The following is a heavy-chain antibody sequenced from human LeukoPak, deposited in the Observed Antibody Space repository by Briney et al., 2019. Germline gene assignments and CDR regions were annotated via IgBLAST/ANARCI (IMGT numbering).Heavy chain of an antibody. V-gene: IGHV3-30*02. J-gene: IGHJ5*02. CDR2: IRYDGSNK. Sequence: GGSLRLSCAASGFTFSSYGMRWVRQAPGKGLEWVAFIRYDGSNKYYADSVKGRFTISRDNSKTTLYLQMNSLRAEDTAVYYCAKDLRKGNYYPNWFDPWGQGTLVTVSS. D-gene: IGHD3-22*01. CDR1: GFTFSSYG. CDR3: AKDLRKGNYYPNWFDP.